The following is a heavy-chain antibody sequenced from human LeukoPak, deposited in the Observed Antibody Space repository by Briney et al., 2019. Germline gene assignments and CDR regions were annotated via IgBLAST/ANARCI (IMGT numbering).Heavy chain of an antibody. CDR1: GCSITNYY. J-gene: IGHJ4*02. CDR3: VRDEGLTGYPDY. V-gene: IGHV4-4*07. D-gene: IGHD3-9*01. CDR2: FYSRGTT. Sequence: SETLSLTCSVSGCSITNYYWSWIRQPAGKGLEWIGRFYSRGTTYYNPPLRSRVSLSGDESKNQLSLKMYSVTAADTAVYYCVRDEGLTGYPDYWGQGTLVTVSS.